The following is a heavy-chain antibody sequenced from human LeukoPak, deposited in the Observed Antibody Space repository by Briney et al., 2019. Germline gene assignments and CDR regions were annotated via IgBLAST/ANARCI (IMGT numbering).Heavy chain of an antibody. V-gene: IGHV1-46*01. Sequence: ASVKVSCKSSGYTFTSYYMHWVRQAPGQGLEWMGIINPSGGSTSYAQQFQGRVTMTRDMSTSTVYMELSSLRSEDTAVYYCARAVGTTTTRLGYWGQGTLVTVSS. CDR3: ARAVGTTTTRLGY. CDR2: INPSGGST. CDR1: GYTFTSYY. D-gene: IGHD1-26*01. J-gene: IGHJ4*02.